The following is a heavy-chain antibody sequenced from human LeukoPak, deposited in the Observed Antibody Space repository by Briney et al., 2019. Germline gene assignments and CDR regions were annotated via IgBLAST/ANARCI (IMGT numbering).Heavy chain of an antibody. CDR1: RFTFSSYA. V-gene: IGHV3-30-3*01. Sequence: GGSLRLSCAASRFTFSSYAMHWVRQAPGKGLEWVAVISYDGSNKYYADSVEGRFTISRDNSKNTLNLQMNSLRAEDTAVYYCARTGIVPAAMGYDYWGQGTLVTVSS. J-gene: IGHJ4*02. D-gene: IGHD2-2*01. CDR2: ISYDGSNK. CDR3: ARTGIVPAAMGYDY.